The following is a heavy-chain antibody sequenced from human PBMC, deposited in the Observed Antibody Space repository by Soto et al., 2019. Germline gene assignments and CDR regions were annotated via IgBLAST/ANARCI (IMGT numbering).Heavy chain of an antibody. V-gene: IGHV4-31*03. J-gene: IGHJ5*02. CDR3: ARARRYSRSWYWFDP. CDR1: GGSISSGDYY. CDR2: IYYSGST. Sequence: PSETLSLTCTVSGGSISSGDYYWSWIRQHPGKGLEWIGYIYYSGSTNYNPSLKSRVTMSVDTAKNQFSLKLTSVTAADTAVYYCARARRYSRSWYWFDPWGQGTLVTVSS. D-gene: IGHD6-13*01.